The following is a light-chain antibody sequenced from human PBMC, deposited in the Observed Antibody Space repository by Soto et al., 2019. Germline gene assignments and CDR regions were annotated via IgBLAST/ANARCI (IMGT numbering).Light chain of an antibody. CDR1: QSVSSSF. Sequence: IVLTQSPATLSLSPGERATLSCRSSQSVSSSFLAWYQQRPGQAPRLLIYGASSRATGIPDRFSRGGYGKEFKLTISRLAPEDFAVYCCQQYGSSHLKFGQRPSVDIK. V-gene: IGKV3-20*01. CDR3: QQYGSSHLK. J-gene: IGKJ1*01. CDR2: GAS.